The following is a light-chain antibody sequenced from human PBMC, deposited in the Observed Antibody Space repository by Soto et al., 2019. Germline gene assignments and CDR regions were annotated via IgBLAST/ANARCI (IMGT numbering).Light chain of an antibody. Sequence: DIQITQSPSSLSASVGDRLTITCRASQGISTYLNWYQQKPGKASKLLIYAASTLQSGVPSRFSGSGSETEFTLTISSLQPDDFATYYCQHYNSYSEAFGQGTKVDIK. J-gene: IGKJ1*01. CDR2: AAS. CDR1: QGISTY. CDR3: QHYNSYSEA. V-gene: IGKV1-39*01.